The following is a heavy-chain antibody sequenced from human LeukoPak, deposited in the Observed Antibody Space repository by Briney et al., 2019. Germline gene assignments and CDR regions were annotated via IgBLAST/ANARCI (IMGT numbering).Heavy chain of an antibody. Sequence: GGSLRLSCAASGFTFSSCGMLWVRQAPGKGREGVAVIWYDGSNKYYADSVKGRFTISRDNSKNTLYLQMNSLRAEDTAVYYCAKWHYSSSSGIWFDPWGQGTLVTVSS. CDR3: AKWHYSSSSGIWFDP. CDR2: IWYDGSNK. J-gene: IGHJ5*02. CDR1: GFTFSSCG. V-gene: IGHV3-33*06. D-gene: IGHD6-13*01.